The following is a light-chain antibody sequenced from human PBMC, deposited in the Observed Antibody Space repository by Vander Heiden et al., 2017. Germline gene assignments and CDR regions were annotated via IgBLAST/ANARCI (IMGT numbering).Light chain of an antibody. V-gene: IGLV3-21*02. Sequence: YVLTQPPSVLVAPGQTARITCGGNNIGSNSVHWYQQKPGQESVVVVVDDGERPSGITKQLLCGTTGKKAAPRTSRGGAGEEADDYCRVWGSSSIHVVFGGGTKLTVL. CDR3: RVWGSSSIHVV. CDR1: NIGSNS. J-gene: IGLJ2*01. CDR2: DDG.